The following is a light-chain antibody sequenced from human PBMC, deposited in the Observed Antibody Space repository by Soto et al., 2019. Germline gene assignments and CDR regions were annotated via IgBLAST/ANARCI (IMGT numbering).Light chain of an antibody. CDR1: QSVGSDF. J-gene: IGKJ4*01. V-gene: IGKV3D-20*02. CDR2: GAS. CDR3: QQRSNWPVS. Sequence: PGERATLSCRASQSVGSDFLAWYQQRPGQPPRILIFGASGRATGIPDRFSGSGSGTDFTLTISRLEPEDFAVYYCQQRSNWPVSFGGGTKLEIK.